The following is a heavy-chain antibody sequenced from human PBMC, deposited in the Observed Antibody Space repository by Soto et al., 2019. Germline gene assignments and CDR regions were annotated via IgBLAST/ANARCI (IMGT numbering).Heavy chain of an antibody. D-gene: IGHD3-22*01. J-gene: IGHJ6*02. CDR1: GFTSSSYA. Sequence: GGSLRLSCAASGFTSSSYAMSWVRQAPGKGLEWVSAISGSGGSTYYADSVKGRFTISRDNSKNTLYLQMNSLRAEDTAVYYCAKGGGWYYYDSSGYYYSYYYYGMDVWGQGTTVTVSS. CDR3: AKGGGWYYYDSSGYYYSYYYYGMDV. CDR2: ISGSGGST. V-gene: IGHV3-23*01.